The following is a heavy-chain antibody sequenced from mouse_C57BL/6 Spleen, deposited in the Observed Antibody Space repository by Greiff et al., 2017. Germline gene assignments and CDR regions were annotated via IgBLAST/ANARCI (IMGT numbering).Heavy chain of an antibody. CDR1: GYTFTDYE. CDR3: TRELRLQDY. D-gene: IGHD3-2*02. J-gene: IGHJ2*01. V-gene: IGHV1-15*01. CDR2: IDPETGGT. Sequence: VQLQQSGAELVRPGASVTLSCKASGYTFTDYEMHWVKQTPVHGLEWIGAIDPETGGTAYNQKFKGKAILTADKSSSTAYMELRSLTSEDSAVYYCTRELRLQDYWGQGTTLTVSS.